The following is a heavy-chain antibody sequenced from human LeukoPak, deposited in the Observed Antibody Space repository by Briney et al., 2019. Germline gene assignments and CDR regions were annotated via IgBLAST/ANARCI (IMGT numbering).Heavy chain of an antibody. CDR2: IYYSGST. CDR3: ARDGIYGSGSYYKPGLDY. D-gene: IGHD3-10*01. CDR1: GGSISDSFEHY. Sequence: KPSETLSLTCVVSGGSISDSFEHYWSWVRQPPGKGLEWIGYIYYSGSTNYNPSLKSRVTISVDTSKNQFSLKLSSVTAADTAVYYCARDGIYGSGSYYKPGLDYWGQGTLVTVSS. J-gene: IGHJ4*02. V-gene: IGHV4-61*08.